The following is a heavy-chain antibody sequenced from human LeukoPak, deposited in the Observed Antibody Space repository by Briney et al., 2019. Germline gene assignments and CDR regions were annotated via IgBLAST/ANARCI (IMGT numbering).Heavy chain of an antibody. CDR3: VRDSSKWYYDF. Sequence: GGSLRLSRAASGFTFSSYWIHWVRQAPGKGLVWVSHIKSDGSATGYADSVKGRFTISRDNAKNTVYLQMNSLRDEDTAVYYCVRDSSKWYYDFWGQGSLVTVSS. J-gene: IGHJ4*02. D-gene: IGHD6-13*01. CDR2: IKSDGSAT. CDR1: GFTFSSYW. V-gene: IGHV3-74*01.